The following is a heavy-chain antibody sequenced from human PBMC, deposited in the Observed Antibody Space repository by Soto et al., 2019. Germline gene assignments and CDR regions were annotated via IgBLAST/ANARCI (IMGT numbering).Heavy chain of an antibody. J-gene: IGHJ4*02. CDR2: IKSKTDGGTT. D-gene: IGHD5-18*01. CDR1: GFTFSNAW. Sequence: PGGSLRLSCAASGFTFSNAWMSWVRQAPGKGLEWVGRIKSKTDGGTTDYAAPVNGRFTISRDDSKNTLYLQMNSLKTEDTAVYYCTTDQLSKWIQLWFPGYWGQGTLVTVSS. CDR3: TTDQLSKWIQLWFPGY. V-gene: IGHV3-15*01.